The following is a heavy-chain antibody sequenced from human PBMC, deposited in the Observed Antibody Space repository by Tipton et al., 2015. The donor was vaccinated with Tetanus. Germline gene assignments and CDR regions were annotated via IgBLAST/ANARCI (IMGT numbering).Heavy chain of an antibody. J-gene: IGHJ3*02. CDR1: GGSISSSSYY. Sequence: TLSLTCTVSGGSISSSSYYWGWIRQPPGKGLEWIGSIYYSGSTYYNPSLKSRVTISVDPSRNQFSLKLSSVTAADTAVYYCARCYYDCRSGTPNGAFDIWGQGTMVTVSS. D-gene: IGHD3-3*01. CDR2: IYYSGST. V-gene: IGHV4-39*01. CDR3: ARCYYDCRSGTPNGAFDI.